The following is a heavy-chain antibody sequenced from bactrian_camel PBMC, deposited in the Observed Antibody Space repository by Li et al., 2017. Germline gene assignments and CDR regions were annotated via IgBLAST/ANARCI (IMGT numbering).Heavy chain of an antibody. CDR2: ISNNGGSRT. D-gene: IGHD2*01. CDR3: AAIPPRWGRFVMRTRRCGSWAPH. V-gene: IGHV3S63*01. Sequence: HVQLVESGGGPVQAGESLTLSCTVSELTFDLYAMNWFRQAPGKERERVSCISNNGGSRTIYVDSVKGRFTISRDNAKNTMYLHMSSLKPEDSGVYYCAAIPPRWGRFVMRTRRCGSWAPHWGQGTQVTVS. CDR1: ELTFDLYA. J-gene: IGHJ4*01.